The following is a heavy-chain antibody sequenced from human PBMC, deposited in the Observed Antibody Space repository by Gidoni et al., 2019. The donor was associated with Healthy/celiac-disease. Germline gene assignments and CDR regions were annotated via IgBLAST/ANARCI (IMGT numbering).Heavy chain of an antibody. Sequence: GWIRQPPGKGLEWIGSIYYSGSTYYNPSLKSRVTISVDTSKNQFSLKLSSVTAADTAVYYCASLGSSWYPRETGIFDYWGQGTLVTVSS. CDR3: ASLGSSWYPRETGIFDY. J-gene: IGHJ4*02. V-gene: IGHV4-39*01. CDR2: IYYSGST. D-gene: IGHD6-13*01.